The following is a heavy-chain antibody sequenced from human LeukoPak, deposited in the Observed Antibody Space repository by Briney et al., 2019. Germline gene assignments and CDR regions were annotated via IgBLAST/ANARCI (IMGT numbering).Heavy chain of an antibody. CDR3: ARDKAPNYYGSGSYYNVRWFDP. J-gene: IGHJ5*02. D-gene: IGHD3-10*01. CDR1: GFTFSSSA. CDR2: IVVGTGNT. V-gene: IGHV1-58*02. Sequence: SVKVSCKASGFTFSSSAIQWVRQSRGQRLEWIGWIVVGTGNTNYAQKLQERVTITRDMSTSTAYMELSSLRSEDTAVYYCARDKAPNYYGSGSYYNVRWFDPWGQGTLVTVSS.